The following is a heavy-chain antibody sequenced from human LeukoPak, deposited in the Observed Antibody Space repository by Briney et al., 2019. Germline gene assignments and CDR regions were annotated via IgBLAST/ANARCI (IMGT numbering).Heavy chain of an antibody. Sequence: GGSLRLSCAASGFTFSSYSMSWVRQAPGKGLEWVSSISSSSSYIYYADSVKGRFTISRDNAKNSLYLQMNSLRAEDTAVYYCARVGYYDKAFDIWGQGTMVTVSS. V-gene: IGHV3-21*01. D-gene: IGHD3-22*01. CDR1: GFTFSSYS. J-gene: IGHJ3*02. CDR3: ARVGYYDKAFDI. CDR2: ISSSSSYI.